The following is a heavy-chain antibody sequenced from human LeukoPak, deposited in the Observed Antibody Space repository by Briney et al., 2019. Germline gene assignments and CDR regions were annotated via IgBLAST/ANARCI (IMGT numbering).Heavy chain of an antibody. CDR3: AKEAYGGPFDY. CDR2: ISYDGSNK. V-gene: IGHV3-30*18. D-gene: IGHD4-23*01. CDR1: GFTFSSYG. Sequence: GGSLRLSCAASGFTFSSYGMHWVRQAPGKGLEWVAVISYDGSNKYYADSVKGRFTISRDNSKNTLYLQMNCLRAEDTAVYYCAKEAYGGPFDYWGQGTLVTVSS. J-gene: IGHJ4*02.